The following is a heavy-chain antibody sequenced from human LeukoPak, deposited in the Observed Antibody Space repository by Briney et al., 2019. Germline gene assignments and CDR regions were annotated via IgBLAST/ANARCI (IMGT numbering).Heavy chain of an antibody. CDR1: GGSISSGDYN. V-gene: IGHV4-30-4*01. D-gene: IGHD6-13*01. CDR2: IYYSGNT. Sequence: PSETLSLTCTVSGGSISSGDYNWSWFRQPPGKGLEWIGYIYYSGNTYYNPSLKSRLTISVDTSENQFSLKLSSVTAADTAVYYCARADSGSTWYYFDSWGQGTLVTVSS. CDR3: ARADSGSTWYYFDS. J-gene: IGHJ4*02.